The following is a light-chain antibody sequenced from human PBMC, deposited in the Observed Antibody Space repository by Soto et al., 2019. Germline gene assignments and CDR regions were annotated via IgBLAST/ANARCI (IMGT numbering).Light chain of an antibody. CDR3: QHYGSSPQT. V-gene: IGKV3-20*01. CDR1: QSVSSNS. CDR2: GAT. J-gene: IGKJ1*01. Sequence: EIVLTQSPGTLSLSPGERATLSCRASQSVSSNSLAWYQQKPGQAPRLLIFGATSRPSSIPDRFSGSGSGTDFTLTINRVEPEDFAVYYCQHYGSSPQTFGQGTKVDIK.